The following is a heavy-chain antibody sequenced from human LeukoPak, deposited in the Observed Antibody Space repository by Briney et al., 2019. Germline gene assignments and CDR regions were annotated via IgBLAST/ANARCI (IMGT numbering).Heavy chain of an antibody. V-gene: IGHV3-20*01. CDR2: INWNGGST. CDR1: GFTFDDYG. D-gene: IGHD3-10*01. Sequence: GGSLRLSCAASGFTFDDYGMSWVRQAPGKGLEWVSGINWNGGSTGYADSMKGRFTISRDNAKNSLYLQMNSLRAEDTALYHCARVEGGRWFGEPTMDYWGQGTLVTVSS. CDR3: ARVEGGRWFGEPTMDY. J-gene: IGHJ4*02.